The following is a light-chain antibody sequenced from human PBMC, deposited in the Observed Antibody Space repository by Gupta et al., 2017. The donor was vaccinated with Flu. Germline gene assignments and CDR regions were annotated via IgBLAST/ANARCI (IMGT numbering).Light chain of an antibody. V-gene: IGLV2-11*01. CDR1: SSDGGGYNY. CDR3: CSYAGTDWV. J-gene: IGLJ3*02. Sequence: QSVTISCTGTSSDGGGYNYVSWYQQHPGKAPKLMIYDVRKRPSGGPDRFSGSKSGNTASLTISGLQAEDEADYYCCSYAGTDWVFGGGTKLTVL. CDR2: DVR.